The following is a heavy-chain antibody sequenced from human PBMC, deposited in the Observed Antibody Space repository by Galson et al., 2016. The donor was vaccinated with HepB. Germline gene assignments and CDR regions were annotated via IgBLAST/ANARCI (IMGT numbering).Heavy chain of an antibody. D-gene: IGHD3-10*01. CDR1: GVSMTYYY. CDR3: ASAGIGGAGRGTVNDQ. V-gene: IGHV4-4*08. CDR2: ISNSGST. Sequence: SETLSLTCTVSGVSMTYYYWNWIRQPPGKGLEWIGYISNSGSTNYNPSLKSRVTISIDTSKNRFSLKLTSLTAVDTAVYYCASAGIGGAGRGTVNDQWGQGTLVTVSS. J-gene: IGHJ4*01.